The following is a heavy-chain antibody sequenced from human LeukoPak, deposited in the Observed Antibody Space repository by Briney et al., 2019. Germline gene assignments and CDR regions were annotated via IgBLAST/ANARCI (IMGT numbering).Heavy chain of an antibody. CDR1: GGTFSSYA. J-gene: IGHJ3*02. CDR3: ARSGGNSVTFDI. Sequence: SVKVSCKASGGTFSSYAISWVRQAPGQGLEWMGRIIPILGIANYAQKFQGRVTITADKSTSTAYMELSSLRSEDTAVYYRARSGGNSVTFDIWGQGTMVTVSS. CDR2: IIPILGIA. D-gene: IGHD4-23*01. V-gene: IGHV1-69*04.